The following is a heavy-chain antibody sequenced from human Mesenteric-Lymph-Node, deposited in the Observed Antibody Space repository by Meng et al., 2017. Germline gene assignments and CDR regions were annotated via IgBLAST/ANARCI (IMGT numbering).Heavy chain of an antibody. CDR3: ARGPCTSTSCYGLDY. CDR2: VSYSASTM. V-gene: IGHV3-48*03. D-gene: IGHD2-2*01. Sequence: GESLKISCAASGFTFSTFEMNWVRQAPGKGLEWVSHVSYSASTMSYAASVKGRFTISRDNAKNSLYLQMNSLRVEDTAVYYCARGPCTSTSCYGLDYWGQGTLVTVSS. J-gene: IGHJ4*02. CDR1: GFTFSTFE.